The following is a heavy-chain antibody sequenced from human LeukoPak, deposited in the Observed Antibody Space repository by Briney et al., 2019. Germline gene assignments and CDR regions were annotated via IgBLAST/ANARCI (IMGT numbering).Heavy chain of an antibody. CDR2: ISSTGSTI. D-gene: IGHD3-3*01. CDR1: GFTFSSYS. V-gene: IGHV3-48*01. J-gene: IGHJ4*02. Sequence: GGSLRLSCAASGFTFSSYSMNWVRRAPGKGLEWVSYISSTGSTIYYADSVKGRFTISRDNAKNSLYLQMNSLRAEDTAVYYCARDGAWSGPFDYWGQGTLVTVSS. CDR3: ARDGAWSGPFDY.